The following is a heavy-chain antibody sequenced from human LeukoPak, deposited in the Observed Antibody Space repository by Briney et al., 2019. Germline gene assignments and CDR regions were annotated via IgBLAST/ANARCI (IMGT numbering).Heavy chain of an antibody. CDR3: ARDVLAAAGTEL. D-gene: IGHD6-13*01. CDR1: GGSISSGDYY. V-gene: IGHV4-61*08. CDR2: IYYSGST. J-gene: IGHJ4*02. Sequence: SQTLSLTCTVSGGSISSGDYYWSWIRQPPGKVLEWIGYIYYSGSTNYNPSLKSRVTISVDTSKNQFSLKLSSVTAADTAVYYCARDVLAAAGTELWGQGTLVTVSS.